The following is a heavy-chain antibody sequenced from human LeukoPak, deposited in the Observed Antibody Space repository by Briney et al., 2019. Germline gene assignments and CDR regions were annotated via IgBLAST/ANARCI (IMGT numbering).Heavy chain of an antibody. CDR1: GDSIRSYY. Sequence: SETLSLTCTVSGDSIRSYYWSWIRQPPGKGLEWIGYIYYSGSTNYNPSLKSRVTMSVDTSKNQFSLKLSSVTAADTAVYYCARDHGGSFIFDYWGQGALVTVSS. CDR3: ARDHGGSFIFDY. V-gene: IGHV4-59*12. J-gene: IGHJ4*02. D-gene: IGHD3-16*01. CDR2: IYYSGST.